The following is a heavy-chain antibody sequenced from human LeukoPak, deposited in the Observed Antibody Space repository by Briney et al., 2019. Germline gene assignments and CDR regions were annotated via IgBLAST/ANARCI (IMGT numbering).Heavy chain of an antibody. D-gene: IGHD6-6*01. V-gene: IGHV3-48*01. CDR2: IGSRSGTI. CDR3: AREDSSSSGVGYYYYMDV. Sequence: GGSLRLSCAASGFTFSNYNMNWVRRAPGKGLEWVSYIGSRSGTIYYADSVKGRFTIYRDNAKNSLYVQMNSLRAEDTAVYYCAREDSSSSGVGYYYYMDVWGKGTTVTVSS. J-gene: IGHJ6*03. CDR1: GFTFSNYN.